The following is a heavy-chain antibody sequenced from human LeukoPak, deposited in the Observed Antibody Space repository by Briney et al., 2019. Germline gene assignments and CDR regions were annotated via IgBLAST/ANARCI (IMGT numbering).Heavy chain of an antibody. CDR3: ARETGDGSWYRGVFDY. D-gene: IGHD6-13*01. CDR2: IYSGGST. Sequence: QSGGSLRLSCAASGFTVSSNYMSWVRQAPGKGLEWVSVIYSGGSTYYADSVKGRFTISRHNSKNTLYLQMNSLRAEDTAVYYCARETGDGSWYRGVFDYWGQGTLVTVSS. CDR1: GFTVSSNY. J-gene: IGHJ4*02. V-gene: IGHV3-53*04.